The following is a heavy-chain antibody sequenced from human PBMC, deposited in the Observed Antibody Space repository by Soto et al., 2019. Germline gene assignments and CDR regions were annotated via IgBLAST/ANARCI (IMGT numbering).Heavy chain of an antibody. D-gene: IGHD2-8*01. CDR3: AKLRDFVVLPAGILDY. V-gene: IGHV3-23*01. CDR2: ISGGGDTT. Sequence: GGSLRLSCAAAGFTFSTYSMNWVRQAPGKGLEWVSYISGGGDTTYYTPSVKGRFTISRDDFRNTLYLQMNSLRTEDTAIYYCAKLRDFVVLPAGILDYWGPGTLVTVS. J-gene: IGHJ4*02. CDR1: GFTFSTYS.